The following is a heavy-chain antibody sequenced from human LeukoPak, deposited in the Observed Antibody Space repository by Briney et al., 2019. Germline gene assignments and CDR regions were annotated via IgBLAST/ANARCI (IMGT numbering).Heavy chain of an antibody. CDR2: IYYSGTT. V-gene: IGHV4-59*01. J-gene: IGHJ4*02. CDR3: ARGVYIAAAQYGY. CDR1: GGSISNYY. D-gene: IGHD6-13*01. Sequence: SETLSLTCTVSGGSISNYYWSWIRQPPGKGLEWIGYIYYSGTTNYNPSLKSRVTISVDTSKNQFSLKLNSVTAADTAVYYCARGVYIAAAQYGYWGQGALVTVSS.